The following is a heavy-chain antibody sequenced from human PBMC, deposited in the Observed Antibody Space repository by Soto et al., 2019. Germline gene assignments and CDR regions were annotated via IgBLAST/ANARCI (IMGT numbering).Heavy chain of an antibody. CDR1: GFTFSSYS. V-gene: IGHV3-48*01. D-gene: IGHD2-21*01. CDR2: ISSSSSTI. J-gene: IGHJ4*02. Sequence: GGSLRLSCAASGFTFSSYSMNWVRQAPGKGLEWVSYISSSSSTIYYADSVKGRFTISRDNAKNSLYLQMNSLRVEDTAVYYCARDHIIPGFDYWGQGTLVTVSS. CDR3: ARDHIIPGFDY.